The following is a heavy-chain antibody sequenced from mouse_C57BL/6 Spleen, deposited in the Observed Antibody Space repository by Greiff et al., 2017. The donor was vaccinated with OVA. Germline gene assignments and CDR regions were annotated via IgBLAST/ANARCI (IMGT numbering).Heavy chain of an antibody. CDR1: GFTFSSYA. CDR2: ISAGGSYT. V-gene: IGHV5-4*03. J-gene: IGHJ2*01. Sequence: DVMLVESGGGLVKPGGSLKLSCAASGFTFSSYAMSWVRQTPEKRLEWVATISAGGSYTYYPDNVKGRFTISRDNAKNNLYLQMSHLKSESSAMYFCASDGVVATPFAYWGPGTTLTVSS. D-gene: IGHD1-1*01. CDR3: ASDGVVATPFAY.